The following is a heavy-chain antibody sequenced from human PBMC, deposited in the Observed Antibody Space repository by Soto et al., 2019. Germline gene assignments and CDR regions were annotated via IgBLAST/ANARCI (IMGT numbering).Heavy chain of an antibody. Sequence: EVQLVESGGGLAQPGGSLRLSCAASGFTFSSYSMNWVRQAPGKGLEWVSYISSSSSTIYYADSVKGRFTISRDNAKNSLYLQMNSLRDEDTAVYYCAREIPSRGAGWFDPWGQGTLVTVSS. J-gene: IGHJ5*02. CDR1: GFTFSSYS. V-gene: IGHV3-48*02. CDR2: ISSSSSTI. CDR3: AREIPSRGAGWFDP. D-gene: IGHD3-10*01.